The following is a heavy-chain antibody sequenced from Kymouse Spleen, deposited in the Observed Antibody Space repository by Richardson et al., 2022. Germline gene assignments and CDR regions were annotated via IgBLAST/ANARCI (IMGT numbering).Heavy chain of an antibody. D-gene: IGHD2-2*02. Sequence: QVQLQQWGAGLLKPSETLSLTCAVYGGSFSGYYWSWIRQPPGKGLEWIGEINHSGSTNYNPSLKSRVTISVDTSKNQFSLKLSSVTAADTAVYYCARDIVVVPATWGWFDPWGQGTLVTVSS. V-gene: IGHV4-34*01. CDR1: GGSFSGYY. CDR3: ARDIVVVPATWGWFDP. CDR2: INHSGST. J-gene: IGHJ5*02.